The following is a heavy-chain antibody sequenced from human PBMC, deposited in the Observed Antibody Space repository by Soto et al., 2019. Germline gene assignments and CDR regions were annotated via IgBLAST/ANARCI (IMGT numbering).Heavy chain of an antibody. CDR1: GFTVIGYG. J-gene: IGHJ3*02. Sequence: PGWSVRLARAYAGFTVIGYGRHWVRQAPGKGLEYVSAFSSNGGSTYYADSVKGRFTISRDNSKNTLYLQMGSLRAEDMAVYYCARSRGAFDIWGQGTMVT. CDR2: FSSNGGST. CDR3: ARSRGAFDI. V-gene: IGHV3-64*02.